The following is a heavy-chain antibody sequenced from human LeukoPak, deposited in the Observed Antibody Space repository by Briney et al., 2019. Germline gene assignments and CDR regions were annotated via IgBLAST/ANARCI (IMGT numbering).Heavy chain of an antibody. CDR2: IYYSGST. V-gene: IGHV4-59*01. J-gene: IGHJ6*03. Sequence: SETLSLTCTVSGRSISSYCGSWIRHPPGKGREGIGYIYYSGSTNYNPSLNSRVTISVDTSKNQFSLKLSSVTAADTAVYYCARVDRIAVAGTDYMDVWGKGTTVTISS. CDR1: GRSISSYC. D-gene: IGHD6-19*01. CDR3: ARVDRIAVAGTDYMDV.